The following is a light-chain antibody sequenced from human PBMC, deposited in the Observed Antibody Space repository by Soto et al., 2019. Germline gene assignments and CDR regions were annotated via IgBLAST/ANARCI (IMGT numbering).Light chain of an antibody. CDR1: QTIGSW. CDR3: QQRSNWPLT. V-gene: IGKV1-5*01. J-gene: IGKJ4*01. CDR2: DAS. Sequence: DIQMTQSPSTLSASVGDRVTVTCRASQTIGSWLAWYQQKPGRAPKLLIFDASSLESGVPSRFSGNGSGTEFTLTISGLQPDDFAVYYCQQRSNWPLTFGGGTKLEIK.